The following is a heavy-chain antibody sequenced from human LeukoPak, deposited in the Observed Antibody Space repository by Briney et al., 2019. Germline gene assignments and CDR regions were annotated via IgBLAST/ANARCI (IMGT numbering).Heavy chain of an antibody. D-gene: IGHD3-9*01. CDR3: AKTRILTYYDILTVPGSPDYYYYMDV. Sequence: PGGSLRLSCAASGFTFSSHGMHWVRQAPGKGLEWVAVISYDGSNKYYADSVKGRFTISRDNSKNTLYLQMNSLRAEDTAVYYCAKTRILTYYDILTVPGSPDYYYYMDVWGKGTTVTVSS. J-gene: IGHJ6*03. V-gene: IGHV3-30*18. CDR1: GFTFSSHG. CDR2: ISYDGSNK.